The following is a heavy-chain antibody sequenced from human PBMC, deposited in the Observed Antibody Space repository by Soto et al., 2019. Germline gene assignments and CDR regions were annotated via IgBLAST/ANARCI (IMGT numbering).Heavy chain of an antibody. D-gene: IGHD2-21*02. CDR2: VYHTGDT. Sequence: SETXSLTCCFSVFTVCIGHLCSGFRQSPGGGLEWIGNVYHTGDTNFNPSLHSRVTISVYKSNNQFSLRLNSLTAADTAVYFCAREIVTEGGTNYLDPWGPGTLVTVPS. V-gene: IGHV4-4*02. CDR1: VFTVCIGHL. J-gene: IGHJ5*02. CDR3: AREIVTEGGTNYLDP.